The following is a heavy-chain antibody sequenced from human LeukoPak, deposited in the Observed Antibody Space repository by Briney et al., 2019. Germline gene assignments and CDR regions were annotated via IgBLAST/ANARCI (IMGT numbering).Heavy chain of an antibody. CDR3: ARSSGYLNYYYYYGMDV. D-gene: IGHD3-22*01. Sequence: SETLSLTCTVSGGSISSGSYYWSWIRQPAGKGLEWIGRIYTSGSTNYNPSLKSRVTISVDTSKNQFSLKLSSVTAADTAVYYCARSSGYLNYYYYYGMDVWGQGTTVTVSS. V-gene: IGHV4-61*02. J-gene: IGHJ6*02. CDR2: IYTSGST. CDR1: GGSISSGSYY.